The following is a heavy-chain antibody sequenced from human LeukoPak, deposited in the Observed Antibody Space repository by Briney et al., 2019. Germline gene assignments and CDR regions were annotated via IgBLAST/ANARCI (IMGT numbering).Heavy chain of an antibody. Sequence: SGPTLVNPTQTLTLTCTFSGFSLSTSGMCVSWIRQPPGKALEWLALIDWDDDKHYSTSLKTRLTISKDTSKNQVVLTMTNMDPVDTATYYCARIRGYCSGGSCYYSDWGQGTLLTVSS. CDR1: GFSLSTSGMC. J-gene: IGHJ4*02. CDR2: IDWDDDK. V-gene: IGHV2-70*01. CDR3: ARIRGYCSGGSCYYSD. D-gene: IGHD2-15*01.